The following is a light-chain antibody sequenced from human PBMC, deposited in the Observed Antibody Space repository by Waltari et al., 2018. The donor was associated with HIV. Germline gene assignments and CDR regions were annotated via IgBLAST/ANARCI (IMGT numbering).Light chain of an antibody. J-gene: IGLJ3*02. CDR2: DTN. CDR3: VLYVGTGIWV. CDR1: SGSVSSRYY. V-gene: IGLV8-61*01. Sequence: QTVVTQEPSFSVSPGGTVTLTCGLSSGSVSSRYYPSWYQQTPGLPPRILIYDTNTRSSGVPERFSGSIRGNKAALTITGAQSDDESDYYCVLYVGTGIWVFGGGTKVTVL.